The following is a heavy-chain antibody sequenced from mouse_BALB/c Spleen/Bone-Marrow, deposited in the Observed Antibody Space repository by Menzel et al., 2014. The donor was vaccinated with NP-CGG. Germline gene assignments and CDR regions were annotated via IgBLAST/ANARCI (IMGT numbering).Heavy chain of an antibody. Sequence: QFPLPQSGAAPARPGASVKMSCKASGYTFTNYTMHWVKQRSGQGLEWIGSINPRSGYTNYNQKFKDTATLPADKSASTAYMQLSSLTSADSAGEDGARGKTGFYGMDYWGQGAAGTGSS. CDR2: INPRSGYT. J-gene: IGHJ4*01. CDR3: ARGKTGFYGMDY. CDR1: GYTFTNYT. V-gene: IGHV1-4*01. D-gene: IGHD4-1*01.